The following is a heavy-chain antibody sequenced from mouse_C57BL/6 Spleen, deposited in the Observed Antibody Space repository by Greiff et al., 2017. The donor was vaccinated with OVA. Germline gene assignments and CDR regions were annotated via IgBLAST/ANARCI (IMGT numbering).Heavy chain of an antibody. CDR3: ARSWERDAMDY. D-gene: IGHD4-1*01. CDR2: INPNNGGT. J-gene: IGHJ4*01. CDR1: GYTFTDYY. V-gene: IGHV1-26*01. Sequence: EVQLQQSGPELVKPGASVKISCKASGYTFTDYYMNWVKQSHGKSLEWIGDINPNNGGTSYNQKFKGKATLTVDKSSSTAYMELRSLTSEDSAVYYCARSWERDAMDYWGQGTSVTVSS.